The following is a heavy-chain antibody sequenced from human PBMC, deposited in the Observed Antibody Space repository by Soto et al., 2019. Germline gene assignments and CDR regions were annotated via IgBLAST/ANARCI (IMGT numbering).Heavy chain of an antibody. J-gene: IGHJ1*01. CDR2: IIPIFGTA. CDR3: ASTYSSGWYPVLWYFQH. V-gene: IGHV1-69*06. D-gene: IGHD6-19*01. CDR1: GGTFSSYA. Sequence: ASVKVSCKASGGTFSSYAISWVRQAPARGLEWMGGIIPIFGTANYAQKFQGRVTITADKSTSTAYMELSSLRSEDTAVYYCASTYSSGWYPVLWYFQHWGQGTLVTVSS.